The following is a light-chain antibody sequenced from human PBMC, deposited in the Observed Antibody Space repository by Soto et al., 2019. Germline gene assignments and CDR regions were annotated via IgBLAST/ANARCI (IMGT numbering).Light chain of an antibody. CDR1: QSVSSNY. CDR2: GAS. J-gene: IGKJ2*01. CDR3: KQYGSSPMYT. Sequence: EIVLTQSPGTLSLSPGERATLSCRASQSVSSNYLSWYQQKPGQAPRLLIYGASSRATGIPDRFSGSGSGTDFTLIISRLEPEDFAVYYCKQYGSSPMYTFGQGTKLEIK. V-gene: IGKV3-20*01.